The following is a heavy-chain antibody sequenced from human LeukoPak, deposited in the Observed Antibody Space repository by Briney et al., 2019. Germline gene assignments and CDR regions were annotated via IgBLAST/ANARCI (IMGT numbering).Heavy chain of an antibody. CDR1: GGSISSYY. V-gene: IGHV4-4*07. Sequence: PSETLSLTXTVSGGSISSYYWSWIRQTAGKGLEWIGRIYTSGSTNYNPSLKSRVTMSVDTSKNQFSLKLSSVTAADTAVYYCARVRDFWSGRYYFDYWGQGTLVTVSS. J-gene: IGHJ4*02. CDR3: ARVRDFWSGRYYFDY. D-gene: IGHD3-3*01. CDR2: IYTSGST.